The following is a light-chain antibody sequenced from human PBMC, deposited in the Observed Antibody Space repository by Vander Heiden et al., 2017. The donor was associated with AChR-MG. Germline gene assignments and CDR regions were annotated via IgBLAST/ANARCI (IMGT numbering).Light chain of an antibody. Sequence: QSVLTQSPPVSGAPGERVTIPRTGMASNIGAGFDVHWYQQLPGAAPKLLISGNNGRPAGVPDRFSGSKSGTSASLAITELQPEDEADYYCQSFDSSLSVSVFGGGTKVTV. V-gene: IGLV1-40*01. CDR1: ASNIGAGFD. J-gene: IGLJ2*01. CDR2: GNN. CDR3: QSFDSSLSVSV.